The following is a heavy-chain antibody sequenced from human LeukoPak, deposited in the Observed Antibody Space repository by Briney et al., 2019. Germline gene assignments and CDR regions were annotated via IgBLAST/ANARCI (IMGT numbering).Heavy chain of an antibody. Sequence: PSETLSLTCTVSGGSISSYYWSWIRQPPGKGLEWIGYIYYSGSTNYNPSLKSRVTISVDTSKNQFSLKLSSVTAADTAVYYCARQTLSDPDAFDIWGQGTMVTVSS. V-gene: IGHV4-59*01. D-gene: IGHD2-21*02. CDR2: IYYSGST. CDR3: ARQTLSDPDAFDI. CDR1: GGSISSYY. J-gene: IGHJ3*02.